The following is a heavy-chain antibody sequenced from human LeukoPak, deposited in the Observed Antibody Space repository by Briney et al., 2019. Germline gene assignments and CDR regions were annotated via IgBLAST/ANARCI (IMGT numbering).Heavy chain of an antibody. Sequence: GGSLRLSCAASGFTFNTYGMSWVRQAPGKGLEWVSSITSSSSYTYYAESVKGRFTISRDNAENSLYLQMNSLRAEDTAVYYCARDPYFGQLSPHVYYWYMDVWGKGTTVTISS. CDR3: ARDPYFGQLSPHVYYWYMDV. CDR1: GFTFNTYG. D-gene: IGHD3-10*01. CDR2: ITSSSSYT. J-gene: IGHJ6*03. V-gene: IGHV3-21*01.